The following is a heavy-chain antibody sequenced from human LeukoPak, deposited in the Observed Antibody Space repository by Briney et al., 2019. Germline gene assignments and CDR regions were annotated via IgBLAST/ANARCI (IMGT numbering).Heavy chain of an antibody. J-gene: IGHJ4*02. CDR3: ASFLMVRGVIIMDY. Sequence: RSETLSLTCTVSGGSISSGGYYWSWIRQHPGKGLEWIGYIYYSGSTYYNPSLKSRVTISVDTSKNQFSLKLSSVTAADTAVYYCASFLMVRGVIIMDYWGQGTLVTVSS. CDR1: GGSISSGGYY. CDR2: IYYSGST. D-gene: IGHD3-10*01. V-gene: IGHV4-31*03.